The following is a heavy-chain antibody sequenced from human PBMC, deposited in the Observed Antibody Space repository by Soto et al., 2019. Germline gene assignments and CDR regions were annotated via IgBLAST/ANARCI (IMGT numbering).Heavy chain of an antibody. CDR2: INGDGSGT. Sequence: EVQLVESGGGLVQPGGSLRLSCAASGFTFSGSWMHWVRQAPGKGLGWVSRINGDGSGTSYADFVKGRFTISRDDAKNTLCLQMNGLRAEDTAVYYCARGIFGSGTANDYWGQGTLVTVSS. D-gene: IGHD3-10*01. J-gene: IGHJ4*02. CDR1: GFTFSGSW. CDR3: ARGIFGSGTANDY. V-gene: IGHV3-74*01.